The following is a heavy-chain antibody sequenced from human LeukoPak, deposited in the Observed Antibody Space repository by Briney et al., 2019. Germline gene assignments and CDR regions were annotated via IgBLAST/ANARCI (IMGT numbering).Heavy chain of an antibody. CDR1: GGSISSYY. J-gene: IGHJ3*02. CDR3: ARDPLEAPGAFDI. CDR2: IYYSGST. Sequence: SETLSLTCTASGGSISSYYWSWIRQPPGKGLEWIGYIYYSGSTNYNPSLKSRVTISVDTSKNQFSLKLSSVTAADTAVYYRARDPLEAPGAFDIWGQGTMVTVSS. V-gene: IGHV4-59*01.